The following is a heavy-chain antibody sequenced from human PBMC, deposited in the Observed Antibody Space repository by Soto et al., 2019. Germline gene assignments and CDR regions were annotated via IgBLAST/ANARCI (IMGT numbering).Heavy chain of an antibody. J-gene: IGHJ6*02. D-gene: IGHD6-6*01. Sequence: SETLSLTCXVTGDFITSYYWTWIRQPPGKELEWIGKIYYSGSTNYNPSLKSRVTMSVDSSKTQFSLNLTSVTAADTAVYYCARVHSSSYYYGLAVWGQGIPVTVSS. CDR1: GDFITSYY. CDR2: IYYSGST. CDR3: ARVHSSSYYYGLAV. V-gene: IGHV4-59*01.